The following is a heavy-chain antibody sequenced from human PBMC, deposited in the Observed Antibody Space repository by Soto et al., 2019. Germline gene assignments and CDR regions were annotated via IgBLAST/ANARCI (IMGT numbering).Heavy chain of an antibody. J-gene: IGHJ6*02. CDR2: IYPGDSDP. CDR1: GYSFTTYW. CDR3: ARQNQEGYYYYGVDV. V-gene: IGHV5-51*01. Sequence: GESLKISCKGSGYSFTTYWIGWVRQMPGKGLEWMGIIYPGDSDPRYSPSFQGQVTISADKSISTAYLQWSSLKASDTAMYYCARQNQEGYYYYGVDVWGQGTMVTVSS.